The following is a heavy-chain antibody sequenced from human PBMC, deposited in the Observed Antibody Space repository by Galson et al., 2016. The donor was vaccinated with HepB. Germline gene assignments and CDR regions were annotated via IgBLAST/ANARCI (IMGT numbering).Heavy chain of an antibody. CDR2: TRQDGIDI. CDR3: ARYALNPLPPEVWHLDS. CDR1: GFHFTGCW. V-gene: IGHV3-7*01. Sequence: SLRLSCAASGFHFTGCWMSWVRQAPGKGLEWVANTRQDGIDINYSDSVRGRFIISRDNAKSSVFLQMNSLRVDDAAVYYCARYALNPLPPEVWHLDSWGQGTLGTVSS. D-gene: IGHD2-2*01. J-gene: IGHJ4*02.